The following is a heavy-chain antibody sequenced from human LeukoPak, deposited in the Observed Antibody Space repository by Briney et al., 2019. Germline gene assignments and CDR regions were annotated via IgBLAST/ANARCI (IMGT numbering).Heavy chain of an antibody. CDR3: ALPFTTGFDY. V-gene: IGHV3-30*03. CDR1: GFTFSSYD. CDR2: ISYDGSNK. Sequence: GGSLRLSCAASGFTFSSYDMHWVRQAPGKGLEWVALISYDGSNKYYADSVKGRFTISRDNSRNTLYLQMNSLRAEDTAVYYCALPFTTGFDYWGQGTLVTVSS. J-gene: IGHJ4*02. D-gene: IGHD3-9*01.